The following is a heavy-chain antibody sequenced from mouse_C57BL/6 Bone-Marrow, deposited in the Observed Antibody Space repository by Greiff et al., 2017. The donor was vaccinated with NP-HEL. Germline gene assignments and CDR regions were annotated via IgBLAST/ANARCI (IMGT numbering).Heavy chain of an antibody. V-gene: IGHV1-54*01. CDR2: INPGSGGT. Sequence: QVQLKESGAELVRPGASVKVSCKASGYAFTNYLIEWVKQRPGQGLEWIGVINPGSGGTNYNEKFKGKATLTADKSSSTAYMQLSSLTSEDSAVYFCAGSIHWYFDVWGTGTTVTVSS. D-gene: IGHD1-1*01. CDR1: GYAFTNYL. J-gene: IGHJ1*03. CDR3: AGSIHWYFDV.